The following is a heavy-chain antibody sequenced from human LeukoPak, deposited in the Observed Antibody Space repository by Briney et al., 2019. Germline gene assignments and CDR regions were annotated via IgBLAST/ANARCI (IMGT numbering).Heavy chain of an antibody. CDR3: ARASITMIVVVITRDDAFDI. CDR2: ISAYNGNT. D-gene: IGHD3-22*01. J-gene: IGHJ3*02. Sequence: ASVKVSCKASGYTFTSYGISWVRQAPGQGLEWMGWISAYNGNTNYAQKLQGRVTMTTDTSTSTAYMELRSLRSDDTAVYYCARASITMIVVVITRDDAFDIWGQGTMVTVSS. V-gene: IGHV1-18*01. CDR1: GYTFTSYG.